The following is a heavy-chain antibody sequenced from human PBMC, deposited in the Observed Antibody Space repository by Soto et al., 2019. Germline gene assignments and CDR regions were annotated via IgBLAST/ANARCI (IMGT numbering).Heavy chain of an antibody. V-gene: IGHV3-30*18. J-gene: IGHJ4*02. CDR2: ISYDGSNK. Sequence: QVQLVESGGGGVQPGRSLRLSCAASGFTFSSYGMHWVRQAPGKGLEWVAVISYDGSNKYYADSVKGRFTISRDNSKNTLYLQMNSLRAEDTAVYYCAKDLGWSGDYWRQGTLVTVSS. CDR1: GFTFSSYG. D-gene: IGHD2-15*01. CDR3: AKDLGWSGDY.